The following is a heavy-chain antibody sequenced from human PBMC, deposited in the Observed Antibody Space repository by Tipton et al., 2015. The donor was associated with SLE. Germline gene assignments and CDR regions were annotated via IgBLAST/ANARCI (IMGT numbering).Heavy chain of an antibody. Sequence: VQLVQSGAEVKKPGASVKVSCRASGYIFSTYGISWVRQAPGQGLEWMGWINPYNDNTDYVEVLQGRVTMTTDTSTGTAYMELTSLNSDDTAIYYCARHPVAGYTYYMDVWGTGTTVTVSS. CDR1: GYIFSTYG. CDR2: INPYNDNT. CDR3: ARHPVAGYTYYMDV. D-gene: IGHD5-24*01. J-gene: IGHJ6*03. V-gene: IGHV1-18*01.